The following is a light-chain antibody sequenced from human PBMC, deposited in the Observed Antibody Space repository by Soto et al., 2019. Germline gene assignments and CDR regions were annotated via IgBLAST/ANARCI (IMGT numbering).Light chain of an antibody. J-gene: IGKJ1*01. CDR2: GSS. Sequence: MTQSPATLSVSPGDRATLSCRASESVRSNVAWYQQKLGQAPRLLIYGSSTRATVTPARFSGSGSGTDFTLIINSLQSEDFAFYYCQQYYEWPLTFGQGTKVEIK. CDR1: ESVRSN. V-gene: IGKV3D-15*01. CDR3: QQYYEWPLT.